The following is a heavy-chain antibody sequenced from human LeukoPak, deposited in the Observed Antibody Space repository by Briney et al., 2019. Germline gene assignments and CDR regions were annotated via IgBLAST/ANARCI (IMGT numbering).Heavy chain of an antibody. Sequence: SQTLSLTCTVSGGSISSGSYYWSWIRQPAGKGLEWIGHIYTSGTTNYNPSLKSRVTISVDTSKNQFSLKLSSVTAADTAVYYCAREQVGWGVVGPIAAAGTDWGQGTLVTVSS. CDR2: IYTSGTT. CDR3: AREQVGWGVVGPIAAAGTD. D-gene: IGHD6-13*01. J-gene: IGHJ4*02. V-gene: IGHV4-61*09. CDR1: GGSISSGSYY.